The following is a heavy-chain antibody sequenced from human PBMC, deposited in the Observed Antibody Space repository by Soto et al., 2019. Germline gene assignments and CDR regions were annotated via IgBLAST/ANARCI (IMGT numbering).Heavy chain of an antibody. CDR1: GFTFSSYG. J-gene: IGHJ6*03. D-gene: IGHD1-1*01. CDR3: AGNRNRNPHYYYYHLDV. Sequence: QVQLVESGGGVVQSGRSLRLSCAASGFTFSSYGMHWVRQAPGKGLEWVAVIWYDGSNKYYGKSVKGRFTIFRDNSQKQVYLQMNSPTAEDTAVLYFAGNRNRNPHYYYYHLDVWGKGTTVTVSS. V-gene: IGHV3-33*01. CDR2: IWYDGSNK.